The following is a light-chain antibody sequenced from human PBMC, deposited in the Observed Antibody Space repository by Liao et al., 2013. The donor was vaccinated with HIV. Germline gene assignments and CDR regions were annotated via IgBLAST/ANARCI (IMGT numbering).Light chain of an antibody. Sequence: SYELTQPPSVSVSPGQTASITCSGDNLGDKYVCWYQQKPGQSPVLVIYQDNKRPSGIPERFSGSNSGNTATLTISGTQAMDEADYYCQAWDSNTGVFGTGTKVTIL. J-gene: IGLJ1*01. V-gene: IGLV3-1*01. CDR1: NLGDKY. CDR2: QDN. CDR3: QAWDSNTGV.